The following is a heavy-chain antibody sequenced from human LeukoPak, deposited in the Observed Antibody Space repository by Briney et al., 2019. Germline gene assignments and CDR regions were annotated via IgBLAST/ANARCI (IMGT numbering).Heavy chain of an antibody. CDR1: GGSISSNY. CDR3: ARVWLTSGSYWYFDF. Sequence: SETLSLTCTVSGGSISSNYWSWIRQPAGKGLEYIGRIYSSGNTNYNPSLKSRVTMSVDTSKNQFSLLLHSVTAADTAVYYCARVWLTSGSYWYFDFWGRGTLVIVSS. CDR2: IYSSGNT. V-gene: IGHV4-4*07. J-gene: IGHJ2*01. D-gene: IGHD5-12*01.